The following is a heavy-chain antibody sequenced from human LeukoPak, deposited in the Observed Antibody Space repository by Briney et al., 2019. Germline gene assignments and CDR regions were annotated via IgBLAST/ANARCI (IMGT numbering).Heavy chain of an antibody. V-gene: IGHV1-18*01. J-gene: IGHJ4*02. CDR3: AREGTYDYVWGSYRYAPFDY. CDR2: ISAYNGNT. Sequence: ASVKVSCKASGYTFTSYGISWVRQAPGQGLEWMGWISAYNGNTNYAQKLQGRVTMTTDTSTSTAYVELRSLRSDDAAVYYCAREGTYDYVWGSYRYAPFDYWGQGTLVAVSS. CDR1: GYTFTSYG. D-gene: IGHD3-16*02.